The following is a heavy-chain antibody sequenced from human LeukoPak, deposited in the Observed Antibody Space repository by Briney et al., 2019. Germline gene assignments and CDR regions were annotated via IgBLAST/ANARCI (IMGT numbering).Heavy chain of an antibody. D-gene: IGHD3-22*01. V-gene: IGHV1-18*01. J-gene: IGHJ3*02. CDR2: ISAYNGDI. CDR3: AYSRIVVVPDAFDI. CDR1: GYTFTSYG. Sequence: GASVKVSCKAAGYTFTSYGINWVRQAPGQGLEWMGWISAYNGDINYAQKFQGRVTMTTDTSTSTAYMELRGLRSDDTAVYYCAYSRIVVVPDAFDIWGQGTMVTVSS.